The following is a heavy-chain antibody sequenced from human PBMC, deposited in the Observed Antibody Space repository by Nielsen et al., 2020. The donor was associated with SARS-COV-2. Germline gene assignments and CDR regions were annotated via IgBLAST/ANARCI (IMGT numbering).Heavy chain of an antibody. J-gene: IGHJ6*02. V-gene: IGHV3-66*01. D-gene: IGHD3-3*01. CDR3: ARVGARTIFGVVIADYGMDV. Sequence: GESLNISCAASGFAVNNYYMTWVRQAPGKGLEWVSVISGGSDTYYADSVKGRFTISRDNSKNTLHLQMNRLRAQDTAVYFCARVGARTIFGVVIADYGMDVWGQGTTVTVSS. CDR1: GFAVNNYY. CDR2: ISGGSDT.